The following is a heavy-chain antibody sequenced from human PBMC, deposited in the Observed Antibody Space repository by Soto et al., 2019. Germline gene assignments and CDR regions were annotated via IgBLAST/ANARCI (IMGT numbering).Heavy chain of an antibody. CDR3: ASGTRITTIVVAYDAFDI. D-gene: IGHD3-22*01. CDR1: GGTFSSYA. V-gene: IGHV1-69*06. Sequence: SVKVSCKASGGTFSSYAISWVRQAPGQGLEWMGGIIPIFGTANYAQKFQGRVTITADKSTSTAYMELSSLRSEDTAVYYCASGTRITTIVVAYDAFDIWRQRTMVTVSS. CDR2: IIPIFGTA. J-gene: IGHJ3*02.